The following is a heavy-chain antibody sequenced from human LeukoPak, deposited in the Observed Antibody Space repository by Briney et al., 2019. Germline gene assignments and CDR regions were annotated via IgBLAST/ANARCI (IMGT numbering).Heavy chain of an antibody. V-gene: IGHV3-48*03. CDR2: ISSSGSTI. CDR3: ARDGSDGYNYYYYYYMDV. CDR1: GFTFSSYE. J-gene: IGHJ6*03. Sequence: GGSLRLSCAASGFTFSSYEMNWVRQAPGKGLEWVSYISSSGSTIYYADSVKGRFTISRDNAKNSLYLQMNSLRAEDTAVYYCARDGSDGYNYYYYYYMDVWGKGTTVTVSS. D-gene: IGHD5-24*01.